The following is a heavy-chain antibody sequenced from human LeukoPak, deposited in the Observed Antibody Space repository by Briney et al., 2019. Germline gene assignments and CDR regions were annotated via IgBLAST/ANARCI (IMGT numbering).Heavy chain of an antibody. D-gene: IGHD5-18*01. Sequence: RGSLRLFCAASGFTFNCYAMSWLRQAPGKGLEWVSAISGSGGSTYYAGSVKGRFTIARDNSKNTLYLQMHSLRAEDTAVYYCPKDLTGGIRWREGTLVSVFS. CDR3: PKDLTGGIR. V-gene: IGHV3-23*01. J-gene: IGHJ4*02. CDR1: GFTFNCYA. CDR2: ISGSGGST.